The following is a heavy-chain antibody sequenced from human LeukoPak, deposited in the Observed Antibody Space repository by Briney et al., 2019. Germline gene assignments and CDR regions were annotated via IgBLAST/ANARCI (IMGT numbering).Heavy chain of an antibody. J-gene: IGHJ6*03. CDR3: AREDIVVVPAEPKYYYYYMDV. D-gene: IGHD2-2*01. CDR1: GGSISSYY. Sequence: SETLSLTCIVSGGSISSYYWNWIRQSAGKGLEWIGRIYIGGSTSYNPSLKSRVTISVDTSKNQFSLKLSSVTAADTAVYYCAREDIVVVPAEPKYYYYYMDVWGKGTTVTVSS. CDR2: IYIGGST. V-gene: IGHV4-4*07.